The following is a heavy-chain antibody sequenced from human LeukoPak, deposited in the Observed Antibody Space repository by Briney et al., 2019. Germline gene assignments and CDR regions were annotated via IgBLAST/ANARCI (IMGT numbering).Heavy chain of an antibody. CDR3: ARDATVTSGNWFDP. Sequence: ASVKVSCKASGYTFTGYYMHWVRQAPGQGLEWMGWINPNSGGTNYAQKFQGRVTMTRDTSISTAYMELSRLRSEDTAVYYCARDATVTSGNWFDPWGQGTLVTVSS. CDR1: GYTFTGYY. CDR2: INPNSGGT. D-gene: IGHD4-17*01. J-gene: IGHJ5*02. V-gene: IGHV1-2*02.